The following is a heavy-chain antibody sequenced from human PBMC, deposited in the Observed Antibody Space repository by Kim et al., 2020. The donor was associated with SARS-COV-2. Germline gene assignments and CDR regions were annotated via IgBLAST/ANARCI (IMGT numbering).Heavy chain of an antibody. J-gene: IGHJ4*02. D-gene: IGHD3-3*01. CDR2: IYYSGST. V-gene: IGHV4-39*01. Sequence: SETLSLTCTVSGGSISSSSYYWGWIRQPPGKGLEWIGSIYYSGSTYYNPSLKSRVTISVDTSKNQFSLKLSSVTAADTAVYYCARRRSSFGVVNGGYYFDYWGQGTLVTVSS. CDR3: ARRRSSFGVVNGGYYFDY. CDR1: GGSISSSSYY.